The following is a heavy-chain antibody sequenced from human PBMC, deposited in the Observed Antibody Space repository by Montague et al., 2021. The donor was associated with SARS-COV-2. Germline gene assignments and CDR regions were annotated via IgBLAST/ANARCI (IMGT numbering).Heavy chain of an antibody. D-gene: IGHD6-13*01. V-gene: IGHV4-39*01. CDR1: GGSISSSSYY. Sequence: SETLSLICTVSGGSISSSSYYWGWIRQPPGKGLEWIGSIYYSRSTYYNPSLKSRVTISVDTSKNQFSLKLSSVTAADTAVYYCAGRRVRYSSRWYSYWFDPWGQGTLVTVSS. CDR2: IYYSRST. CDR3: AGRRVRYSSRWYSYWFDP. J-gene: IGHJ5*02.